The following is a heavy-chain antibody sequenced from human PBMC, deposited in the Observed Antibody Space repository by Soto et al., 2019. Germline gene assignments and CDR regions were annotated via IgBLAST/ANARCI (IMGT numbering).Heavy chain of an antibody. J-gene: IGHJ6*02. Sequence: EVHLLESGGGLVQPGGSLRLSCAASGFSFSSYAMSWVRQAPGKGLEWVSGISDSGDTTYYADSVRGRFTISRDNSKNTLYLQMNSLRAEDTAVYYCARDKIVVVVAAYYYYYGMDVWGQGTTVTVSS. V-gene: IGHV3-23*01. CDR3: ARDKIVVVVAAYYYYYGMDV. D-gene: IGHD2-15*01. CDR1: GFSFSSYA. CDR2: ISDSGDTT.